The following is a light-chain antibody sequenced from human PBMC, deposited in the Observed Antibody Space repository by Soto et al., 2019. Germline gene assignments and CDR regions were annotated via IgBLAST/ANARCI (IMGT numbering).Light chain of an antibody. V-gene: IGKV3-15*01. Sequence: DIVMTQSPATLSVSPGERATLSCRASQSVSSNLAWYQQKPGQAPRLLIYGASTRATGIPARFSGSGSGTDFTLTISSLQSEDFAVYYCQQYNDPPWTFGQGTKVEIK. J-gene: IGKJ1*01. CDR2: GAS. CDR3: QQYNDPPWT. CDR1: QSVSSN.